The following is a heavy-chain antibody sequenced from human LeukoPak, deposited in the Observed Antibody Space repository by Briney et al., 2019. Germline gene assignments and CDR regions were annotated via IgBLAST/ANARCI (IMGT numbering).Heavy chain of an antibody. J-gene: IGHJ4*02. D-gene: IGHD4-17*01. CDR2: IYYSGIT. CDR3: ARDLRGYGENDY. CDR1: GGSISSDAYY. V-gene: IGHV4-31*03. Sequence: SETLPLTCTVSGGSISSDAYYWSWIRQLPGKGLEWIGYIYYSGITYYNPSLKTRVIISLDTSKNQFSLELTSVTAADTAVYYCARDLRGYGENDYWGQGTLVTVSS.